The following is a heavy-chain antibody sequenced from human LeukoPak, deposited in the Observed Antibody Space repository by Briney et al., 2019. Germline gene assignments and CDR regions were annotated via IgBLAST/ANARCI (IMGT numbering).Heavy chain of an antibody. Sequence: GGSLRLSCVASGFTFDDYAMHWVRQAPGKGLEWVSGISWNCGTIGYVDSVKGRFTISRDNAKNSLYLQMNSLRTEDTALYYCARGRWFGESPFDYWGQGTLVAVSS. D-gene: IGHD3-10*01. CDR1: GFTFDDYA. V-gene: IGHV3-9*01. CDR2: ISWNCGTI. J-gene: IGHJ4*02. CDR3: ARGRWFGESPFDY.